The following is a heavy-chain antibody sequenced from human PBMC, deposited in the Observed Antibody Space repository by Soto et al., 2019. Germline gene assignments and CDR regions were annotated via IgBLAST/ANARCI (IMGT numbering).Heavy chain of an antibody. CDR3: ARDGVYYGSGSYFNWFDP. CDR1: GGSISSGGYY. V-gene: IGHV4-31*03. D-gene: IGHD3-10*01. CDR2: IYYSGST. Sequence: PSETLSLTCTVSGGSISSGGYYWSWIRQHPGKGLEWIGYIYYSGSTYYNPSLKSRVTISVDTSKNQFSLKLSSVTAADTAVYYCARDGVYYGSGSYFNWFDPWGQGTLVTVSS. J-gene: IGHJ5*02.